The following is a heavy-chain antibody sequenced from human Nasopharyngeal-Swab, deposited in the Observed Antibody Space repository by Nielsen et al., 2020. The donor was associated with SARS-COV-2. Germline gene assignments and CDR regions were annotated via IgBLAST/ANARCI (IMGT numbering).Heavy chain of an antibody. CDR1: GFTFDDYA. Sequence: SLRLSCAASGFTFDDYAMHWVRQAPGKGLEWVSGISWNSGSIGYADSVKSRFTISRDNAKNSLYLQMNSLRAEDTALYYCARGMTTVTLWGQGTLVTVSS. CDR3: ARGMTTVTL. J-gene: IGHJ4*02. V-gene: IGHV3-9*01. CDR2: ISWNSGSI. D-gene: IGHD4-17*01.